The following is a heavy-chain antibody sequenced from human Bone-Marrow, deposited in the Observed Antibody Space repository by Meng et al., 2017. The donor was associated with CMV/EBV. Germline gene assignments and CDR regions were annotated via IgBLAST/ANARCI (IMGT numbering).Heavy chain of an antibody. J-gene: IGHJ4*02. D-gene: IGHD3-10*01. V-gene: IGHV3-33*01. Sequence: SGFTFSNVALHWVRQAPGKGLEWVAVMWYDGSKEYYADSVKGRFTISRDNSKNTLSLQMNSLTAEDTAVYYCVRGFGGYFGSVPDGYWGQGTLVTVSS. CDR3: VRGFGGYFGSVPDGY. CDR2: MWYDGSKE. CDR1: GFTFSNVA.